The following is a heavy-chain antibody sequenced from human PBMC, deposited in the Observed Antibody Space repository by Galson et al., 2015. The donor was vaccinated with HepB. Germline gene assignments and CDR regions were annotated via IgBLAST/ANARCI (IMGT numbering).Heavy chain of an antibody. CDR1: GFTLSHYW. D-gene: IGHD5-18*01. J-gene: IGHJ4*02. V-gene: IGHV3-74*01. CDR2: ISSNGSNT. Sequence: SLRLSCAASGFTLSHYWMHWVRQFPGKGLEWVARISSNGSNTEYADSVKGRFTISRDKVRSTLLLQMNPVTAADTAVYYCARVVDTVLVAFEYWSPGALVTVSS. CDR3: ARVVDTVLVAFEY.